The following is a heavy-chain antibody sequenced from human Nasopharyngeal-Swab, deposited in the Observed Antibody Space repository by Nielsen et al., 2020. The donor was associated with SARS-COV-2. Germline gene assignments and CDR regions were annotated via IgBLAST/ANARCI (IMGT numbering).Heavy chain of an antibody. D-gene: IGHD5-24*01. V-gene: IGHV7-4-1*02. CDR1: GYTFTTFA. CDR2: INTNTGNP. CDR3: ARVLGRGGSKYDFGY. Sequence: ASVKVSCKPSGYTFTTFAINWVRQAPGQGLEWMGWINTNTGNPTYAQGFTGRFVFSLDTSVSTAYLQISSLKAEDTAVYYCARVLGRGGSKYDFGYWGQGTLVTVSS. J-gene: IGHJ4*02.